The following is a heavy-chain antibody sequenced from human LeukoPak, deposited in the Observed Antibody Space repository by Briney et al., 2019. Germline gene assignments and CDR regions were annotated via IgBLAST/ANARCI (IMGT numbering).Heavy chain of an antibody. Sequence: SETLSLTCTVSGGSISSYYWSWIRQPPGKGLEWIGYIYYSGSTNYNPSLKSRVTISVDTSKNQFSLKLSSVTAADTAVYYCARDTPGGFQHWGQGTLVTVSS. J-gene: IGHJ1*01. V-gene: IGHV4-59*01. D-gene: IGHD2-15*01. CDR2: IYYSGST. CDR3: ARDTPGGFQH. CDR1: GGSISSYY.